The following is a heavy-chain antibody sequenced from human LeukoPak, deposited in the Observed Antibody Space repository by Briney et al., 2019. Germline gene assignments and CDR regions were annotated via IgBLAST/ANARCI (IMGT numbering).Heavy chain of an antibody. V-gene: IGHV4-59*01. J-gene: IGHJ4*02. CDR1: GGSISSYY. CDR3: ARGSIAVAGSRAFDY. CDR2: IYYSGST. D-gene: IGHD6-19*01. Sequence: NPSETLSLTCTVSGGSISSYYWSWIRQPPGKGLEWIGYIYYSGSTNYNPSLKSRVTISVDTSKNQFSLKLSSVTAADTAVYYCARGSIAVAGSRAFDYWGQGTLVTVSS.